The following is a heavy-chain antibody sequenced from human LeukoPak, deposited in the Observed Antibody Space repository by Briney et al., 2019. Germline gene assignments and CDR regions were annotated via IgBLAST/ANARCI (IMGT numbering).Heavy chain of an antibody. D-gene: IGHD3-9*01. Sequence: GGSLRPSCAASGFTFSSYSMNWVRQAPGKGLEWVSSISSSSSYIYYADSVKGRFTISRDNAKNSLYLQMNSLRAEDTAVYYCASSPNDILTGYPAGYWGQGTLVTVSS. V-gene: IGHV3-21*01. J-gene: IGHJ4*02. CDR2: ISSSSSYI. CDR3: ASSPNDILTGYPAGY. CDR1: GFTFSSYS.